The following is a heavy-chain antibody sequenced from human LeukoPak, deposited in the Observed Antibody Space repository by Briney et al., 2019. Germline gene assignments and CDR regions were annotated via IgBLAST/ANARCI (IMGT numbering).Heavy chain of an antibody. CDR2: ISGSGGSS. J-gene: IGHJ4*02. CDR1: GGSFSGYY. V-gene: IGHV3-11*04. D-gene: IGHD4-23*01. Sequence: LSLTCAVYGGSFSGYYWSWIRQPPGKGLEWVSAISGSGGSSYYADSVKGRFTISRDNAKSSLYLQMNSLRAEDTAVYYCARDSGSVVDYWGQGTLVTVSS. CDR3: ARDSGSVVDY.